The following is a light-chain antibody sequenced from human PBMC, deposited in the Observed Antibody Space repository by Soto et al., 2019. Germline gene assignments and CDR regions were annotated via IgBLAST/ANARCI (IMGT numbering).Light chain of an antibody. CDR3: QQRSNWPPKYT. CDR2: DAS. J-gene: IGKJ2*01. CDR1: QSVSSY. Sequence: EIVLTQSPATLSLYRGERATLSCRASQSVSSYLAWYQQKPGQAPRLLIYDASNRATGIPARFSGSGSGTDFTLTISSLEPEDFAVYYCQQRSNWPPKYTFGQGTKLEIK. V-gene: IGKV3-11*01.